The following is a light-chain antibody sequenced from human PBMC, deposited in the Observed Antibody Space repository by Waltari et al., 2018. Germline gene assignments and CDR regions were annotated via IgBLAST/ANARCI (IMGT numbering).Light chain of an antibody. J-gene: IGKJ4*01. CDR3: QQLKDSPPT. Sequence: DIQMTQSPSSLSASVGDTVTITCRASQDISNFLAWYQQKPGQAPQLLIYASSTLQSGVPSRFGGSGSGTEFTLTISSLQPEDFATYYCQQLKDSPPTFGGGTKVEIK. CDR2: ASS. CDR1: QDISNF. V-gene: IGKV1-9*01.